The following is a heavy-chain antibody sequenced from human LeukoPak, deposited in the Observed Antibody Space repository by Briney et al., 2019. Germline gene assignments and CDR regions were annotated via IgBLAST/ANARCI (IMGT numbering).Heavy chain of an antibody. CDR2: INPNSGGT. J-gene: IGHJ4*02. CDR3: ARDYEAVAGFDY. CDR1: GYTFTDYY. V-gene: IGHV1-2*06. D-gene: IGHD6-19*01. Sequence: ASVKVSCKASGYTFTDYYIHWVRQAPGQGLEWMGRINPNSGGTNYAQKFQDRVTMTRDTSISTTYMDLSRLRSDDTAVYYCARDYEAVAGFDYWGQGTLVTVSS.